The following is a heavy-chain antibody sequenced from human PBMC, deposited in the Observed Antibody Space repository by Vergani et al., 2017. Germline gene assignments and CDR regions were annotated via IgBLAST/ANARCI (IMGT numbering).Heavy chain of an antibody. CDR3: ARGSRAEGGSGPDK. CDR1: GASISSYF. D-gene: IGHD6-13*01. Sequence: VQLQESGPGLLKPSETLSLTCSVSGASISSYFWSWIRQPAGKGLEWLGRVHTDGTAYYNPSLRTRVRLSADLSQSQFSLKMTSLTAADTAVYFCARGSRAEGGSGPDKWGQGTLVTVSS. J-gene: IGHJ4*02. V-gene: IGHV4-4*07. CDR2: VHTDGTA.